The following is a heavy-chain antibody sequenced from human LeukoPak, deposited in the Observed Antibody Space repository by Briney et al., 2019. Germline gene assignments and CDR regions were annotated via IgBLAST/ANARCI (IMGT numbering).Heavy chain of an antibody. V-gene: IGHV3-23*01. CDR1: GFTFSSYA. J-gene: IGHJ5*02. D-gene: IGHD3-10*01. CDR3: PKDSEAELWFGELSFGFDP. CDR2: ISGSGGST. Sequence: GGSLRLSCAASGFTFSSYAMSWVRQAPGKGLEWVSAISGSGGSTYYADSVKGRFTISRDNSKNTLYLQMNSLRAEDTAVYYCPKDSEAELWFGELSFGFDPWGQGTLVTVSS.